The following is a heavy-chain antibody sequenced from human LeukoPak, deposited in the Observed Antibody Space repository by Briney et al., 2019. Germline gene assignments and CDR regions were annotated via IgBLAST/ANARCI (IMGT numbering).Heavy chain of an antibody. J-gene: IGHJ4*02. CDR2: IIPILGIA. Sequence: GASVKVSCKASGGTFSSYTNSWVRQAPGQGLEWMGRIIPILGIANYAQKFQGRVTITADKSTSTAYMELSSLRSEDTAVYYCAAALTGNTAMNYWGQGTLVTVSS. V-gene: IGHV1-69*02. CDR1: GGTFSSYT. D-gene: IGHD5-18*01. CDR3: AAALTGNTAMNY.